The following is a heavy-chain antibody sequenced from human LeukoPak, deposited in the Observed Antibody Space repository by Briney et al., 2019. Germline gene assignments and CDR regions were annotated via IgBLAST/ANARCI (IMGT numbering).Heavy chain of an antibody. Sequence: SETLSLTCTVSGGSISSGSYYWSWIRQPAGKGLEWIGRIYTSGSTNYNPSLKSRVTISVDTSKNQFSLKLSSVTAADTAVYYCARDYGSGSYHFDYWGQGTLVTVSS. J-gene: IGHJ4*02. CDR2: IYTSGST. CDR1: GGSISSGSYY. V-gene: IGHV4-61*02. D-gene: IGHD3-10*01. CDR3: ARDYGSGSYHFDY.